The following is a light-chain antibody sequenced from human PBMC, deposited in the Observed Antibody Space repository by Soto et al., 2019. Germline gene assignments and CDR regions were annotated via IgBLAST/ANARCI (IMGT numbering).Light chain of an antibody. Sequence: IVMTQSPATLSVSPGERVTLSCRASQSVSSSLAWFQQKPGQAPRLLIYDASTRATGIPARFSGSGSGTEFTLTISSLQSEDFAVYYCQQYNMWTGTFGPGTKVDIK. CDR1: QSVSSS. CDR2: DAS. CDR3: QQYNMWTGT. V-gene: IGKV3-15*01. J-gene: IGKJ3*01.